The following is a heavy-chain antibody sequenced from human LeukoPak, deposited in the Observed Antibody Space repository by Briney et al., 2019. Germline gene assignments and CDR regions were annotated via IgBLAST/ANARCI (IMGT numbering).Heavy chain of an antibody. V-gene: IGHV4-34*01. CDR2: INHSGST. D-gene: IGHD3-22*01. CDR1: GGSFSGYY. Sequence: SETLSLTCAVYGGSFSGYYWSWIRQPPGKGLEWIGEINHSGSTNYNPSLKSRVTISVDTSKNQFSLKLSSVTAADTAVYYCARGKRNTYYYDSSGSFDYWGREPWSPSPQ. J-gene: IGHJ4*02. CDR3: ARGKRNTYYYDSSGSFDY.